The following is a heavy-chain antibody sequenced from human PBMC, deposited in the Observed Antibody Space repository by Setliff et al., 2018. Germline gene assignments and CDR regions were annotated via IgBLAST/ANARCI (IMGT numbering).Heavy chain of an antibody. V-gene: IGHV4-31*03. J-gene: IGHJ4*02. Sequence: TLSLTCTVSGGSISSGGYYWSWIRQHPGKGLEWIGYIYYSGSTSYYNPSLKSRVTIPVDTSKNQFSLKLSSVTAADTAVYYCARGRAGHSGHWGQGTLVTVSS. CDR1: GGSISSGGYY. D-gene: IGHD6-19*01. CDR3: ARGRAGHSGH. CDR2: IYYSGSTS.